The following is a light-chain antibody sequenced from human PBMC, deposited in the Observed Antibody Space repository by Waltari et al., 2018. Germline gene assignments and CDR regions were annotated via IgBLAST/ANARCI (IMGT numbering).Light chain of an antibody. V-gene: IGKV1-39*01. Sequence: IQMTQSPSTLSASVGASVTITFRASQSISMFLSWYQQKPGQAPNLLIYSASTLHSGVPSRFSGSGSGTDFTLTISSLQPEDFATYYCQQSYTTPRTFGQGTKLEI. CDR3: QQSYTTPRT. J-gene: IGKJ2*01. CDR1: QSISMF. CDR2: SAS.